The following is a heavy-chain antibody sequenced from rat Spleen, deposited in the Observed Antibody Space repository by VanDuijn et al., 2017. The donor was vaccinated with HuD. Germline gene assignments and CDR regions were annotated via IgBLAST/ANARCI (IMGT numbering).Heavy chain of an antibody. CDR1: GFTFSDFY. V-gene: IGHV5-29*01. CDR3: ARETNLYYFDY. D-gene: IGHD3-1*01. Sequence: EVQLVESDGGLVQPGRSLKLSCAASGFTFSDFYMAWVRQAPTKGLEWVATISFDGSSTYYRDSVKGLFTISRDNAKSTLYLQMDSLRSEDTATYYCARETNLYYFDYWGQGVMVTVSS. J-gene: IGHJ2*01. CDR2: ISFDGSST.